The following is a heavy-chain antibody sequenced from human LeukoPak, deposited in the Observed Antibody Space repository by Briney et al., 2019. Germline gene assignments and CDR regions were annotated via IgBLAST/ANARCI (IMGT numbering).Heavy chain of an antibody. CDR3: ARAEGITIFGVVTHNVFDY. Sequence: SETLSLTCTVSGGSISSDNYWSWIRQPAGKGLEWIGRILTSGTTNYNPSLKSRVTISVDTSKNQFSLKLNSVTAADTAVYYCARAEGITIFGVVTHNVFDYWGQGTLVTVSS. V-gene: IGHV4-61*02. CDR1: GGSISSDNY. J-gene: IGHJ4*02. D-gene: IGHD3-3*01. CDR2: ILTSGTT.